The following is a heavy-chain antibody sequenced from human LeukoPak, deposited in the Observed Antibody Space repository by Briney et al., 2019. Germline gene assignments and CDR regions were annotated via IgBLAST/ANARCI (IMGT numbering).Heavy chain of an antibody. V-gene: IGHV4-61*02. CDR3: ARRRGDYGSGELDF. J-gene: IGHJ4*02. Sequence: SQTLSLTCNVSVGSISSGTHYWTWIRQPVGKGLEWLGRVFTSGSPTYNSSLKSRLTISMDKSKNQFSLKLTSVTAADTAVYYCARRRGDYGSGELDFWGQGTLVTVSP. CDR1: VGSISSGTHY. D-gene: IGHD3-10*01. CDR2: VFTSGSP.